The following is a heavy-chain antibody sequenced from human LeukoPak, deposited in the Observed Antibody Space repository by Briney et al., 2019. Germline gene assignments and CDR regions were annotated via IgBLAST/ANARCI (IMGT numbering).Heavy chain of an antibody. D-gene: IGHD3-3*01. J-gene: IGHJ3*02. CDR1: GFTFSNYG. CDR2: IWYDGSKK. V-gene: IGHV3-33*06. Sequence: GGSLRLSCAASGFTFSNYGMHWVRQAPGKGLEWVALIWYDGSKKYYADSVKGRFTISRDNSKNTLYLQMNSLRAEDTAVYYCAKPLRFLEWLGAHDAFDSWGQGIMVTVSS. CDR3: AKPLRFLEWLGAHDAFDS.